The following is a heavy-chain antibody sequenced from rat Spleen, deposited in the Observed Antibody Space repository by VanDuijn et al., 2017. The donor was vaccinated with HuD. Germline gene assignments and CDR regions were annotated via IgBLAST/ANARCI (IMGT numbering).Heavy chain of an antibody. V-gene: IGHV5S23*01. CDR1: GFTFSNYD. CDR3: ASDMRYFDY. CDR2: ISTGGGNT. Sequence: EVQLVESGGGLVQPGRSLKLSCAASGFTFSNYDMAWVRQAPTQGLAWVASISTGGGNTYYRDAVKGRFTISRDNAKSTLYHQMDSLRSEDTATDYCASDMRYFDYWGQGVMVTVSS. J-gene: IGHJ2*01.